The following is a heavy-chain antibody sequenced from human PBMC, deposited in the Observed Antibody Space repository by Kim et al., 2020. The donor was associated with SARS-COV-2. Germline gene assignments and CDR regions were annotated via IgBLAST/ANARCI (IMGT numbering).Heavy chain of an antibody. CDR3: ARGSRPRTTMVRGVIVRLDNDAFDI. CDR2: IYYSGST. Sequence: SETLSLTCTVSGGSISSGGYYWSWIRQHPGKGLEWIGYIYYSGSTYYNPSLKSRVTISVDTSKNQFSLKLSSVTAADTAVYYCARGSRPRTTMVRGVIVRLDNDAFDIWGQGTMVTVSS. J-gene: IGHJ3*02. V-gene: IGHV4-31*03. D-gene: IGHD3-10*01. CDR1: GGSISSGGYY.